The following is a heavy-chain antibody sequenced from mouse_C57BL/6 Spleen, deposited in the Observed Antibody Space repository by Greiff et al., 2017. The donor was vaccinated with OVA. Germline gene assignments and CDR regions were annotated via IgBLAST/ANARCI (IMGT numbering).Heavy chain of an antibody. Sequence: QVQLKESGPELVKPGASVKISCKASGYSFTSYYIHWVKQRPGQGLEWIGWIYPGSGNTKYNEKFKGKATLTADTSSSTAYLQLSSLTSKDSAVYYCARSYDYGSSYHYYAMDYWGQGTSVTVSS. CDR2: IYPGSGNT. CDR3: ARSYDYGSSYHYYAMDY. CDR1: GYSFTSYY. V-gene: IGHV1-66*01. J-gene: IGHJ4*01. D-gene: IGHD1-1*01.